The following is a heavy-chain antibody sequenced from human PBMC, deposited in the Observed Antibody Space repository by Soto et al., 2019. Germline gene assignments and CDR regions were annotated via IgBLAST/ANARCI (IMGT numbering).Heavy chain of an antibody. V-gene: IGHV3-30*03. CDR3: VAGQYFFSY. CDR2: ISYDGSNK. CDR1: GFTFSSYG. J-gene: IGHJ4*02. D-gene: IGHD6-19*01. Sequence: QVQLVESGGGVVQPGRSLRLSCAASGFTFSSYGMQWVRQAPGKGLEWVAVISYDGSNKYYADSVKDRCTISRDNSKSTLYLQMNSLRADDTAVYYCVAGQYFFSYCGQGTLVTVSS.